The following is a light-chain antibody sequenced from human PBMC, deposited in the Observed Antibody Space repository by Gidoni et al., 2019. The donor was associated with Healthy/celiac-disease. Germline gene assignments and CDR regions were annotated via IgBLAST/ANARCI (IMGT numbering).Light chain of an antibody. CDR1: QSISSW. CDR2: KAS. Sequence: DIQMTQSPSTLSASVGDRVTITCRASQSISSWLAWYQQKPGKAPKLLIYKASSLESGVLSRFSGSGSGTEFTLTISSLQPDDFATYYCQQYNSYSTFXQXTKLEIK. J-gene: IGKJ2*01. CDR3: QQYNSYST. V-gene: IGKV1-5*03.